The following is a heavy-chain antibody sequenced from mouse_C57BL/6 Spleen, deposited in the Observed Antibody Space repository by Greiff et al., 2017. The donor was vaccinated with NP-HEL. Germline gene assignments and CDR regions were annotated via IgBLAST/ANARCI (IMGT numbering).Heavy chain of an antibody. D-gene: IGHD2-3*01. CDR1: GYTFTDYY. J-gene: IGHJ3*01. Sequence: VQLQQSGPELVKPGASVKISCKASGYTFTDYYMNWVKQSHGKSLEWIGDINPNNGGTSYNQKFKGKATLTVDKSSSTAYMELRSLTSEDSAVYYCAREEDGYYVGFAYWGQGTLVTVSA. CDR3: AREEDGYYVGFAY. CDR2: INPNNGGT. V-gene: IGHV1-26*01.